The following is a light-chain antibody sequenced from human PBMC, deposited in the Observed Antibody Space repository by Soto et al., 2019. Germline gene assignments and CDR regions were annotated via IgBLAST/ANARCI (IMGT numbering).Light chain of an antibody. CDR3: QAWDSSTEKVVV. Sequence: SYELTQPPSVSVSPGQTASITCSGDKLGDKYACWYQQKPGQSPVLVIYQDSKRPSGIPERFSGSNSGNTATLTISGTQAMDEADYYCQAWDSSTEKVVVFGGGTKLTVL. CDR2: QDS. CDR1: KLGDKY. V-gene: IGLV3-1*01. J-gene: IGLJ2*01.